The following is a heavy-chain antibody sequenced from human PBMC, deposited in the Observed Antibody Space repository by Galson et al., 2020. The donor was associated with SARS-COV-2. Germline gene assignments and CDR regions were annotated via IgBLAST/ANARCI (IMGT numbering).Heavy chain of an antibody. CDR1: GFTFSRYA. J-gene: IGHJ4*02. Sequence: GSLRLSCAASGFTFSRYALAWVRQAPGKGLEWVSGISGGGGSTYYVDSVKGRFTISRDTSQNTVHLQMSSLRAEDTAVYYCAEDRGNDYGDQLDFWGQGPLVTVSA. CDR3: AEDRGNDYGDQLDF. V-gene: IGHV3-23*01. D-gene: IGHD4-17*01. CDR2: ISGGGGST.